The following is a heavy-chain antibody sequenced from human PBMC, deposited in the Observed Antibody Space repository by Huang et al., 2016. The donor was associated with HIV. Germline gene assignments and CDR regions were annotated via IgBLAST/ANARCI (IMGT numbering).Heavy chain of an antibody. J-gene: IGHJ4*02. CDR3: STDGEPYYFEY. Sequence: VESGGGSVQPGRSLRLSCLTSGFPFRVYALTWFRQAPVKGVEWGGLSSSNVYGGTVQYAASVKGRFIISRDDSRNIAYLEMNSPKTDDTGTYYCSTDGEPYYFEYWGRGTRVTVAS. V-gene: IGHV3-49*03. CDR2: SSSNVYGGTV. CDR1: GFPFRVYA.